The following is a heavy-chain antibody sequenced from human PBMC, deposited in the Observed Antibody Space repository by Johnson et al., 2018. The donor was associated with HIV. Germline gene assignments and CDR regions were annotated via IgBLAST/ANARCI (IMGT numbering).Heavy chain of an antibody. CDR2: ISGSGGST. Sequence: VQLVESGRGVVRPGGSLRLSCAASGFTFSSYAMSWVRQAPGKGLEWVSAISGSGGSTYYADSVKGRFTISRDNSKNTLYLQMNSLRAEDTALYYCAKEDEGSTGYDSSGYYPFDIWGQGTMVTVSS. V-gene: IGHV3-23*04. D-gene: IGHD3-22*01. J-gene: IGHJ3*02. CDR1: GFTFSSYA. CDR3: AKEDEGSTGYDSSGYYPFDI.